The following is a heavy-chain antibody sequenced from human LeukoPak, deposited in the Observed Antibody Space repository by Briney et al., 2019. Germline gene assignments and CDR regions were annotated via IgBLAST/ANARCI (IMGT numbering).Heavy chain of an antibody. V-gene: IGHV1-69*04. CDR1: GYTFTGYY. J-gene: IGHJ4*02. CDR3: AREDEYCTNGVCYLPGSQ. CDR2: IIPILGIA. Sequence: SVKVSCKASGYTFTGYYMHWVRQAPGQGLEWMGRIIPILGIANYAQKFQGRVTITADKSTSTAYMELSSLRSEDTAVYYCAREDEYCTNGVCYLPGSQWGQGTLVTVSS. D-gene: IGHD2-8*01.